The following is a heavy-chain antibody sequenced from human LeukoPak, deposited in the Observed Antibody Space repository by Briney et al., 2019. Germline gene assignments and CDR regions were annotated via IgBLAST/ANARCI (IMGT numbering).Heavy chain of an antibody. J-gene: IGHJ4*02. CDR1: GFTFSSYS. Sequence: PGGSLRLSCAASGFTFSSYSMNWVRQAPGKGLEWVSSISSSSSYIYYADSVKGRFTISRDNAKNSLYLQMNSLRAEDTAVYYCARDYAYYYDSSGRNWGQGTLVTVSS. CDR3: ARDYAYYYDSSGRN. V-gene: IGHV3-21*01. CDR2: ISSSSSYI. D-gene: IGHD3-22*01.